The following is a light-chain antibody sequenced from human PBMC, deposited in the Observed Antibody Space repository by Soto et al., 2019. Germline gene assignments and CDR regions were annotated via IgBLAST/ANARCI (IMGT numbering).Light chain of an antibody. CDR2: AND. J-gene: IGLJ3*02. CDR1: SSNIGTNT. CDR3: AAWDASRSGPV. V-gene: IGLV1-44*01. Sequence: QSVLTQPPSASATPGRSVIISCSGSSSNIGTNTVTWYQQLPGTAPKLLIYANDQRPSGVPDRFSGSKSGTSASLAISGLQSGDEADYFCAAWDASRSGPVFGGGTQLTVL.